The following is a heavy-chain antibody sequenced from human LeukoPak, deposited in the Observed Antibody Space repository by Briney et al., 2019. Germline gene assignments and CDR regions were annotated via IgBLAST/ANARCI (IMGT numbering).Heavy chain of an antibody. CDR2: ISSSGSTI. J-gene: IGHJ4*02. Sequence: GGSLRLSCAASGFTFSDYYMSWIRQAPGKGLEWVSYISSSGSTIYYADSVKGRFTISRDYAKNSLYLQMNSLRAEDTAVYYCARVPIGYPPRYFDYWGQGTLVTVSS. CDR3: ARVPIGYPPRYFDY. D-gene: IGHD5-18*01. CDR1: GFTFSDYY. V-gene: IGHV3-11*04.